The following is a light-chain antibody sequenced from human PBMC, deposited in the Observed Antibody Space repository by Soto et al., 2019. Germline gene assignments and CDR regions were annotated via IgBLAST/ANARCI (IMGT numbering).Light chain of an antibody. J-gene: IGKJ1*01. CDR3: QQYNNWPPWT. CDR1: QSVSSN. V-gene: IGKV3-15*01. CDR2: GAS. Sequence: EIVMTQSPATLSVSPGERATLSCRASQSVSSNLAWYQQKPGQAPRLLIYGASTRATGIPARFSGSGFGTEFTLTISRLQSEDFAVYYCQQYNNWPPWTFGQGTKVEMK.